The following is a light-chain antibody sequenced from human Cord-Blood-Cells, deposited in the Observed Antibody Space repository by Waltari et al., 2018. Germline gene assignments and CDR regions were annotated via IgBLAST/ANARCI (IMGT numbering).Light chain of an antibody. CDR3: AAWDDSLNGVV. CDR2: SNN. CDR1: SSNIGRNP. J-gene: IGLJ2*01. Sequence: QSVLTQPPSASGTPGQRVTTSCSGSSSNIGRNPVNWYQQLPGTAPKLLIYSNNQRPSGVPDRFSGSKSGTSASLAISGRQSEDEADYYCAAWDDSLNGVVFGGGTKLTVL. V-gene: IGLV1-44*01.